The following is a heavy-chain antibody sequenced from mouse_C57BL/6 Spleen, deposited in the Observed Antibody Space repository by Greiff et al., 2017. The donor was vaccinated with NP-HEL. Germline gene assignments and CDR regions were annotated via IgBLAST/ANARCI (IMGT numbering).Heavy chain of an antibody. CDR3: AREGVYYDYYAMDY. J-gene: IGHJ4*01. Sequence: VKVVESGAELVKPGASVKISCKASGYTFTDYYINWVKQRPGQGLEWIGKIGPGSGSTYYNEKFKGKATLTADKSSSTAYMQLSSLTSEDSAVYFCAREGVYYDYYAMDYWGQGTSVTVSS. CDR1: GYTFTDYY. D-gene: IGHD2-1*01. V-gene: IGHV1-77*01. CDR2: IGPGSGST.